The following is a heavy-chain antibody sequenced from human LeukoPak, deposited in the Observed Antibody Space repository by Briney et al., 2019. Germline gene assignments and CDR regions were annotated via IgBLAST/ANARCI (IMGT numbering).Heavy chain of an antibody. CDR3: AREDFQFRGKDAFDI. V-gene: IGHV3-11*04. CDR2: ISSSGSVT. D-gene: IGHD3-16*01. Sequence: GGSLRLSCAASGFPFSYYHMSWIRQAPGKGLEWVSYISSSGSVTYYAASVRGRFTISRDNAKNSLFLQMNSLGAEDTSVYYCAREDFQFRGKDAFDIWGHGTMVTVSS. J-gene: IGHJ3*02. CDR1: GFPFSYYH.